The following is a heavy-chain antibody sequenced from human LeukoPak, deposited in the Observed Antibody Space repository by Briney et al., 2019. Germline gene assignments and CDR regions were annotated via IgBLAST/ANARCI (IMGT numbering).Heavy chain of an antibody. J-gene: IGHJ4*02. D-gene: IGHD4-17*01. CDR2: ISGSGGST. V-gene: IGHV3-23*01. CDR1: GFTFSNAW. Sequence: GGSLRLSCAASGFTFSNAWMSWVRQAPGKGLEWVSAISGSGGSTYYADSVKGRFTISRDNSKNTLYLQMNSLRAEDTAVYYCAKDRDYGDSPSDYWGQGTLVTVSS. CDR3: AKDRDYGDSPSDY.